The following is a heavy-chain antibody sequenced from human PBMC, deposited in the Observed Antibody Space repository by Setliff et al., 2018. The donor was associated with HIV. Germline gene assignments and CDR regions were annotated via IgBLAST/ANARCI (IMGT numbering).Heavy chain of an antibody. J-gene: IGHJ4*02. CDR3: ARQGYYYDNSGYFTI. CDR1: GGSISSDTYH. V-gene: IGHV4-61*09. D-gene: IGHD3-22*01. CDR2: TYSSGST. Sequence: SETLSLTCTVSGGSISSDTYHYSWIRQPAGKGLEWIGQTYSSGSTKCNPSLKSRVTISVDTSKNQFSLNLTSVTAADTAVYYCARQGYYYDNSGYFTIWGQGTLVTVSS.